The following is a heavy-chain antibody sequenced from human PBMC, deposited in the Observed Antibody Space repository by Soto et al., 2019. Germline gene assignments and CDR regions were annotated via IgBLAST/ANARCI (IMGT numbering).Heavy chain of an antibody. CDR3: ARSNHDILTGYSAGWFHQ. D-gene: IGHD3-9*01. CDR1: GSSFTSYC. J-gene: IGHJ5*02. CDR2: IYPGDSET. V-gene: IGHV5-51*01. Sequence: GASLKISCQRSGSSFTSYCISWVRPMPGKGLMWMGIIYPGDSETRYSPSFQGEVSISADESISTAYLQWSSVKALDTAMYYCARSNHDILTGYSAGWFHQWGQGTLVTVSS.